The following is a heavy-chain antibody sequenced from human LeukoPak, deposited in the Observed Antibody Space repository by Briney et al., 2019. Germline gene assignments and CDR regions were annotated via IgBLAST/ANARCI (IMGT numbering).Heavy chain of an antibody. CDR3: ARGVPTGYYTTCYDY. Sequence: GGSVRLSCAGSGINFSDSEMTWVRQAPGKGLEWVSHISSSGTTIYYADSVKGRFTISRDNAKNSLYLQMSSLRAEDTAVYYCARGVPTGYYTTCYDYWGQGTLSPSPQ. V-gene: IGHV3-48*03. J-gene: IGHJ4*02. D-gene: IGHD3/OR15-3a*01. CDR1: GINFSDSE. CDR2: ISSSGTTI.